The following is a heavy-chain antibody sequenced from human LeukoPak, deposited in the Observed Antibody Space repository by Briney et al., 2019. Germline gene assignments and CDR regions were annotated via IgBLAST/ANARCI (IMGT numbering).Heavy chain of an antibody. CDR3: ANNRASLDY. Sequence: PGGSLRLSCAASGFTFSNSGMSWVRQAPGKGLEWVANINQYGSEKNCVDSVKGRFTISRDNAKNSLYLQMNSLRAEDTAVYYCANNRASLDYWGQGTLVTVSS. D-gene: IGHD2/OR15-2a*01. J-gene: IGHJ4*02. CDR2: INQYGSEK. V-gene: IGHV3-7*02. CDR1: GFTFSNSG.